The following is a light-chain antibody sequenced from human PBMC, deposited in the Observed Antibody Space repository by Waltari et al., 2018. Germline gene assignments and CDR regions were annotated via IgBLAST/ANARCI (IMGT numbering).Light chain of an antibody. J-gene: IGKJ1*01. Sequence: DIVLTQTQPSLHVTPGEPASIPWRSRQSLLHSNGNTYFYWFLQMPLQPPRLLCYRVSKRFFGGPDRISGNGSGTYFTLKISRVEAVDVGVYYCMQGLQFPWTFGQGTKVEIK. V-gene: IGKV2-29*02. CDR2: RVS. CDR3: MQGLQFPWT. CDR1: QSLLHSNGNTY.